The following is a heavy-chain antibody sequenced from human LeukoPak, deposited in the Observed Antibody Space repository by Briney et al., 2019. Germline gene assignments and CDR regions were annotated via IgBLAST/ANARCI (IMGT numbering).Heavy chain of an antibody. V-gene: IGHV3-9*01. CDR3: ARDRGVGATYWFDP. CDR2: ISYNSGSI. Sequence: GGSLRLSCAASGFKFDDYAMHWIRQAPGKGLEWVSSISYNSGSIVYAGSVRGRFTISRDNGKNALYLEMNSLRAEDTAVYYCARDRGVGATYWFDPWGQGTLVTVSS. CDR1: GFKFDDYA. D-gene: IGHD1-26*01. J-gene: IGHJ5*02.